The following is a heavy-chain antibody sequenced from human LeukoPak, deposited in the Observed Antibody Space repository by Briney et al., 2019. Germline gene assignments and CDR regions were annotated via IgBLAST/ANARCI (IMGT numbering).Heavy chain of an antibody. Sequence: SVRVSCKASGGTFTSYAISWVRQAPGQGREWRGGIISIFGTANDAQKFQGRGTSTTDESPSTPYMELSSLRSEDTAVYYCAITRDIVVVVAAPNFQHWGQGTLVTVSS. D-gene: IGHD2-15*01. V-gene: IGHV1-69*05. J-gene: IGHJ1*01. CDR2: IISIFGTA. CDR1: GGTFTSYA. CDR3: AITRDIVVVVAAPNFQH.